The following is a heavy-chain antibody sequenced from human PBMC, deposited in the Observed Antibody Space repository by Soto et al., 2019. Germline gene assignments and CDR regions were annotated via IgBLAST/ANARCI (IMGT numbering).Heavy chain of an antibody. J-gene: IGHJ1*01. Sequence: RGSLRLSCVASGFTFSSYALRWVRQAPGKGLEWVALISNDGMNTFYADSVKGRMTVSRDKAEKTMYLQMNSLTAEDTAVYYCAKGLRFMEHWGQGTVVTVSS. CDR3: AKGLRFMEH. V-gene: IGHV3-30-3*02. CDR2: ISNDGMNT. D-gene: IGHD1-1*01. CDR1: GFTFSSYA.